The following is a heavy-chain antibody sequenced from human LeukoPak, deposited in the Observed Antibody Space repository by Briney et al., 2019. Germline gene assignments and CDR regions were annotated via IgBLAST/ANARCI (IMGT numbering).Heavy chain of an antibody. CDR3: AKPHSTSRYVCGY. Sequence: GESLKISCQVSGTDFSTYWVAWVRQMPGKGVEWLGVIYPGDSDTRYSPSFEGQVTISVDKSISTAYLQWSSLKATDSAVYYCAKPHSTSRYVCGYWGQGTLVTVSS. CDR1: GTDFSTYW. CDR2: IYPGDSDT. V-gene: IGHV5-51*01. D-gene: IGHD2-2*01. J-gene: IGHJ4*02.